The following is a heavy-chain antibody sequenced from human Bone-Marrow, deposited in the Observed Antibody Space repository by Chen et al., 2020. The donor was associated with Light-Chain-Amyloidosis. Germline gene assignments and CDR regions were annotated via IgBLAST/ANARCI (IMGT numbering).Heavy chain of an antibody. CDR1: GYSISSGFY. Sequence: QVQLQESGPGLVKPSKTLSLTCAVSGYSISSGFYWGWIRQPPGMGLEWIARIYHSGSTYYNPSLKSRVTISVDKSKNQFSLRVNSVTAADTAVYYCARGLGRGSGWYLWGQGTLVTVSS. V-gene: IGHV4-38-2*01. D-gene: IGHD6-19*01. J-gene: IGHJ5*02. CDR2: IYHSGST. CDR3: ARGLGRGSGWYL.